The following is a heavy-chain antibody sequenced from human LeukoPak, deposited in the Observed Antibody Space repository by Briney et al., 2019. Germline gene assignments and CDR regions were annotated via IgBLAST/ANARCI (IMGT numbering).Heavy chain of an antibody. CDR2: IKQDGSEK. J-gene: IGHJ5*02. CDR1: GFTFSSYW. CDR3: ARESLLWFGELWGGFDP. V-gene: IGHV3-7*03. Sequence: PGGSLRLSCAASGFTFSSYWMSWVRQVPGKGLEWVANIKQDGSEKYYVDSVKGRFTISRDNAKNSLYLQMNSLRAEDTAVYYCARESLLWFGELWGGFDPWGQGTLVTVSS. D-gene: IGHD3-10*01.